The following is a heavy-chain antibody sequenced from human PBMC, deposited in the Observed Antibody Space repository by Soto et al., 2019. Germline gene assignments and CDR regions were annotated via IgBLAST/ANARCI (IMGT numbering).Heavy chain of an antibody. D-gene: IGHD3-9*01. CDR1: GCSVNPFY. Sequence: PSATLSLTCTFSGCSVNPFYWTWIRQPPGKGLEWIGYIYYSGSTNYNPSLKSRVTISVDTSKNQFSLKLSSVTAADTAVDYCARGMTCYYTNWGQGTLVTVSS. J-gene: IGHJ4*02. V-gene: IGHV4-59*02. CDR3: ARGMTCYYTN. CDR2: IYYSGST.